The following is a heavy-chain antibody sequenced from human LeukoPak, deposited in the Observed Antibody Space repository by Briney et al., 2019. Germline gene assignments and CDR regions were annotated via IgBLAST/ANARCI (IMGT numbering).Heavy chain of an antibody. CDR1: GGPIRNSY. J-gene: IGHJ3*02. CDR2: IHGTLGST. Sequence: SETLSLICTVSGGPIRNSYWSWVRHSAGTGMQWIGRIHGTLGSTNHNPSLKSRVVMSLDTSSNQFSLRLSAMSAADTATYYCTRIFDRDIWGQGTLATVSP. CDR3: TRIFDRDI. V-gene: IGHV4-4*07. D-gene: IGHD3-3*01.